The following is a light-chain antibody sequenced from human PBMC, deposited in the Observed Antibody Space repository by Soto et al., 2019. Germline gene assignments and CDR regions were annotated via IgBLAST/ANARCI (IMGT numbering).Light chain of an antibody. Sequence: DMMQTPACRSVLHVESGSLISRASQTVSSKLVWYQRKPGQTPRLLIYDASTRATDMPGRFSGSGSGTEFTLTISSLQSEDFAVYYCQQYNNWPWTFGQGTKVDI. V-gene: IGKV3-15*01. CDR1: QTVSSK. CDR2: DAS. J-gene: IGKJ1*01. CDR3: QQYNNWPWT.